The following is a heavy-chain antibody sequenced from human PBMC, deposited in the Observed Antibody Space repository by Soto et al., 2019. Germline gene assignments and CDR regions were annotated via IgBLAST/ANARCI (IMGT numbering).Heavy chain of an antibody. CDR2: IWYDGSNK. J-gene: IGHJ4*02. CDR1: GFTFSSYG. Sequence: GGSLILSCAASGFTFSSYGMHWVRQAPGKGLEWVAVIWYDGSNKYYADSVKGRFTISRDNSKNTLYLQMNSLRAEDTAVYYCARDEKLRAYYYDSSGYLDYWGQGTLVTVSS. CDR3: ARDEKLRAYYYDSSGYLDY. V-gene: IGHV3-33*01. D-gene: IGHD3-22*01.